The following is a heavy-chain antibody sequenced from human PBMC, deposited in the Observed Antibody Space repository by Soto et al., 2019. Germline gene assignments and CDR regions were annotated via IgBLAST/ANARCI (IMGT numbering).Heavy chain of an antibody. J-gene: IGHJ4*02. D-gene: IGHD2-15*01. V-gene: IGHV3-21*01. CDR1: GFTFSSYS. CDR3: ASDPGYCSGGSCNDY. Sequence: GGSLRLSCAASGFTFSSYSMNRVRQAPGKGLEWVSSISSSSSYIYYADSVKGRFTISRDNAKNSLYLQMNSLRAEDTAVYYCASDPGYCSGGSCNDYWGQGTLVTVSS. CDR2: ISSSSSYI.